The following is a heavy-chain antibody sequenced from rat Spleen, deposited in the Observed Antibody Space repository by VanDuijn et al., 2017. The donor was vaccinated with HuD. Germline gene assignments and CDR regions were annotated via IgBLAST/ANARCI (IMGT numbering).Heavy chain of an antibody. CDR1: GFSLTDYH. CDR2: MWNEGDT. CDR3: IRESLPGYNSHWFVY. D-gene: IGHD1-4*01. Sequence: QVQLKESGPGLVQPSQTLSLTCTVSGFSLTDYHVHWVRQPPGKGLEWMGMMWNEGDTSYYSALKSRLSISRDTSKSQVFLNVNSLQTEDTATYFCIRESLPGYNSHWFVYWGQGTLVTVSS. V-gene: IGHV2-32*01. J-gene: IGHJ3*01.